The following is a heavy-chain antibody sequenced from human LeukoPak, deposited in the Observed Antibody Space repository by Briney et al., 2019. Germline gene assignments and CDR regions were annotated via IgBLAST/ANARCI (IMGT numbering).Heavy chain of an antibody. CDR3: ARDCSSTSCYAEYNWFDP. CDR1: GGTFSSDA. V-gene: IGHV1-69*06. D-gene: IGHD2-2*01. CDR2: IIPIFGTA. Sequence: SVKVSCKASGGTFSSDAISWVRQAPGQGLEWMGRIIPIFGTANYAQKFQGRVTITADKSTSTAYMELSSLRSEDTAVYYCARDCSSTSCYAEYNWFDPWGQGTLVTVSS. J-gene: IGHJ5*02.